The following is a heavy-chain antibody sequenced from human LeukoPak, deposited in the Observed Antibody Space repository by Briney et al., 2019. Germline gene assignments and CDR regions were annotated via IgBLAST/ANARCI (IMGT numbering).Heavy chain of an antibody. CDR2: INSSGGST. Sequence: ASVKVSCKASGYTFTKYYIHWVRQAPGQGLEWMGIINSSGGSTCYAQKFQGRVTMTRDTSTSTAYMELGSLRSEDTAVYYCARDLNPVNYGGNSGGDYWGQGTLVTVSS. J-gene: IGHJ4*02. CDR1: GYTFTKYY. CDR3: ARDLNPVNYGGNSGGDY. D-gene: IGHD4-23*01. V-gene: IGHV1-46*01.